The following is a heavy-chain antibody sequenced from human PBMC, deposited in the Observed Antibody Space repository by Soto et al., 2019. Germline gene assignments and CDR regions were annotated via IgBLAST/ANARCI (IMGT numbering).Heavy chain of an antibody. CDR3: ATLSGSSSAYYYGIDV. D-gene: IGHD2-15*01. J-gene: IGHJ6*02. CDR1: GYNFPYQW. V-gene: IGHV5-51*01. Sequence: GESLKISFKGSGYNFPYQWIGWVRQTPGKGLEWMGIMYPGGSDTKYSPSFQGQVTFSADRSISTAYLQWTSLKASDTAIYYCATLSGSSSAYYYGIDVWVQGTTVPVSS. CDR2: MYPGGSDT.